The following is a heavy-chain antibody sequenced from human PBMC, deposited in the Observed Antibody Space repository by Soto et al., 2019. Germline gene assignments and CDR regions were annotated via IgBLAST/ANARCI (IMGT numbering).Heavy chain of an antibody. CDR2: IYYSGST. V-gene: IGHV4-59*01. J-gene: IGHJ3*02. Sequence: SETLSLTCTVSGGSISSYYWSWIRQPPGKGLEWIGYIYYSGSTNYNPSLKSRVTISVDTSKNQFSLKLSSVAAADTAVYYCARDMRTAFDIWGQGTMVTVSS. D-gene: IGHD2-2*01. CDR1: GGSISSYY. CDR3: ARDMRTAFDI.